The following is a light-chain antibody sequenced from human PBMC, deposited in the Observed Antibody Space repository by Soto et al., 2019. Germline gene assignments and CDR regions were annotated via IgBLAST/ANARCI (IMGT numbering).Light chain of an antibody. CDR2: DVN. CDR3: VSFAGGTYV. J-gene: IGLJ1*01. V-gene: IGLV2-8*01. Sequence: QSALTQPPSAFGSPGQSVTISCTGTSSDVGAYIFVSWYQQHPGKAPKLLIYDVNRRPPGVPDRFFGSKSGNTASLTVSGLQAEDEADYYCVSFAGGTYVFGPGKKVSV. CDR1: SSDVGAYIF.